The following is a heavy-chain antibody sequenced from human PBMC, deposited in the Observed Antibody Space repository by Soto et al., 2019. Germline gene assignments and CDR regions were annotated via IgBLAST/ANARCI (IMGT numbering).Heavy chain of an antibody. CDR3: ARDWDSSGLFDP. J-gene: IGHJ5*02. D-gene: IGHD3-10*01. CDR1: GASITTYY. CDR2: ISYSGST. Sequence: QLQLQESGPGLVKPSETLSLTCSVSGASITTYYWSWIRQPPGKGLEWIGSISYSGSTKYNPSLESRVMISLDTSKNQFSLRLTSVTAADTAIYYCARDWDSSGLFDPWGQGALVTVSS. V-gene: IGHV4-59*01.